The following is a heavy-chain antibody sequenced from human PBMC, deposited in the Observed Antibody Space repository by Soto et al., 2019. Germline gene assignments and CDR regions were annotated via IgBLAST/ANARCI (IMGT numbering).Heavy chain of an antibody. CDR2: IYFTGST. CDR3: ARRWGRTFDY. J-gene: IGHJ4*02. CDR1: GGSIRSGGYY. V-gene: IGHV4-31*03. D-gene: IGHD7-27*01. Sequence: SETLSLTCTVSGGSIRSGGYYWSWIRQHPGRGLEWIGYIYFTGSTYYNPSLKSRVTISIDTSKNQFSLKLSSVTAADTAVYYCARRWGRTFDYWGQGTLVTVSS.